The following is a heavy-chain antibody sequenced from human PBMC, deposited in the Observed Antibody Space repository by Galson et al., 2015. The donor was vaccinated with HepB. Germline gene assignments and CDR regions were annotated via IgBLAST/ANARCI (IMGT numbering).Heavy chain of an antibody. J-gene: IGHJ6*03. Sequence: SLRLSCAASGFTVSSNYMNWVRQAPGRGLEWVSVIYRGGSTYYGDSVKGRFTISRDNSKNTLYLQMNSLSAEDTAVYYCARGQANIIVAGNYYYYYMDVWGKGTTVTVSS. CDR1: GFTVSSNY. CDR3: ARGQANIIVAGNYYYYYMDV. CDR2: IYRGGST. V-gene: IGHV3-66*01. D-gene: IGHD6-19*01.